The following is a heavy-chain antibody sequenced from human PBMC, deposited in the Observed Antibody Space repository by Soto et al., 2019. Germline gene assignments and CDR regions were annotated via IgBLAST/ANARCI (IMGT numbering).Heavy chain of an antibody. CDR1: GDTFTDYY. J-gene: IGHJ4*02. D-gene: IGHD2-21*02. CDR3: ARGGHVVVVTAALDY. V-gene: IGHV1-46*01. CDR2: VNPSGGHT. Sequence: QVQLVQSGAEVKKPGASVKVSCKASGDTFTDYYIHWVRQAPGQGLEWMGTVNPSGGHTTYAQHFLGRMTMTRDTPTSTLYIELTSLTSEATAGYYCARGGHVVVVTAALDYWGQGTLVTVSS.